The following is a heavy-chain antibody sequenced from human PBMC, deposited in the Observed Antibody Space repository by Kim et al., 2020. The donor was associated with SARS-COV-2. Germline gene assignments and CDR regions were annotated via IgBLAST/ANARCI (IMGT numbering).Heavy chain of an antibody. CDR1: GFTFSNAW. CDR3: TTSNVVVPAARGAAFDI. D-gene: IGHD2-2*01. CDR2: IKSKTDGGTT. V-gene: IGHV3-15*01. J-gene: IGHJ3*02. Sequence: GGSLRLSCAASGFTFSNAWMSWVRQAPGKGLEWVGRIKSKTDGGTTDYAAPVKGRFTISRDDSKNTLYLQMNSLKTEDTAVYYCTTSNVVVPAARGAAFDIWGQGTMVTVSS.